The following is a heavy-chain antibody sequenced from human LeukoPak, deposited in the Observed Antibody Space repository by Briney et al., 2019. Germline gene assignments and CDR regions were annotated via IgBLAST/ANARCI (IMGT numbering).Heavy chain of an antibody. Sequence: SVKVSCTASGYTFTSYAISWVRQAPGQGLEWMGGIIPIFGTANYAQKFQGRVTITADESTSTAYMELSSLRSEDTAVYYCARDKILGYYYYYYGMDVWGQGTTVTVSS. D-gene: IGHD3-3*01. V-gene: IGHV1-69*13. CDR2: IIPIFGTA. CDR1: GYTFTSYA. CDR3: ARDKILGYYYYYYGMDV. J-gene: IGHJ6*02.